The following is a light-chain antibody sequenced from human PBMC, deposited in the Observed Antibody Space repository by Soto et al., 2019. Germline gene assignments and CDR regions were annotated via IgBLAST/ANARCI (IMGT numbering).Light chain of an antibody. Sequence: QSALTQPRSVSGSPGQSVTISCTGTSSDVGGYNYVSWYQQHPGKAPKLMIYDVSKRPSGVPDRFSGSKSANTASLTISGLQAEDEADYYCCSYAGTYPGVFGGGTQLTVL. J-gene: IGLJ2*01. V-gene: IGLV2-11*01. CDR1: SSDVGGYNY. CDR3: CSYAGTYPGV. CDR2: DVS.